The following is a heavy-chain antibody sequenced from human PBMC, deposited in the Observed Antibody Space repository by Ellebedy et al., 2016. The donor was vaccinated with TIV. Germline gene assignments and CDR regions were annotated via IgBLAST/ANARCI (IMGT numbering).Heavy chain of an antibody. CDR2: INHSGST. J-gene: IGHJ4*02. CDR1: GGSFSGYY. Sequence: SQTLSLTCAVYGGSFSGYYWSWIRQPPGKGLERIGEINHSGSTNYNPSLKSRVTISVDTSKNQFSLKLSSVTAADTAVYYCARGQSPRFSMVRGPFDYWGQGTLVTVSS. D-gene: IGHD3-10*01. V-gene: IGHV4-34*01. CDR3: ARGQSPRFSMVRGPFDY.